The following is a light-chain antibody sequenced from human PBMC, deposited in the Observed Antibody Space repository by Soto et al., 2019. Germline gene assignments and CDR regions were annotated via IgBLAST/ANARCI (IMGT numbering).Light chain of an antibody. CDR1: QGISSA. V-gene: IGKV1D-13*01. CDR3: QQFNNDPQIT. Sequence: AIQLTQSPSSLSASVGDRVTITCRASQGISSALAWYQQKPGKAPKLLIYDASSLESGVPSRFSGSGSGTDFTLTISSLQPEDFATYYCQQFNNDPQITFGQGTRLEIK. J-gene: IGKJ5*01. CDR2: DAS.